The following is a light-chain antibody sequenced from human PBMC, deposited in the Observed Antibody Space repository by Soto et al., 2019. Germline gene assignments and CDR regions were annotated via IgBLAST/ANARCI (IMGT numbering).Light chain of an antibody. CDR2: AAS. V-gene: IGKV1-39*01. J-gene: IGKJ1*01. Sequence: DIQMTQSPSSLSAAVGDRVTITCRASQSIMRFLNWYQHKPGKAPKLLMYAASSLQSGVPSRFSGSGSETDVTLIISSFQPEDFGTYYCQQTYRTPHTFGQGTKVEIK. CDR1: QSIMRF. CDR3: QQTYRTPHT.